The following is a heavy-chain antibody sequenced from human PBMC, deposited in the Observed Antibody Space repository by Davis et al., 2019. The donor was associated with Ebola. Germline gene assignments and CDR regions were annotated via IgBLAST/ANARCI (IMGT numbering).Heavy chain of an antibody. J-gene: IGHJ6*02. CDR1: GYILSSYG. V-gene: IGHV1-18*01. CDR3: ARPFMVIIPTGRKIYSGMDV. D-gene: IGHD4/OR15-4a*01. CDR2: ISGYNGNT. Sequence: SVTVSCKASGYILSSYGITWVRQAPGQALEGVGWISGYNGNTNYAQSFQDRFTMTTDTSTGSAFMELRSLRSDDTAVYYCARPFMVIIPTGRKIYSGMDVWGQGTTVTVSS.